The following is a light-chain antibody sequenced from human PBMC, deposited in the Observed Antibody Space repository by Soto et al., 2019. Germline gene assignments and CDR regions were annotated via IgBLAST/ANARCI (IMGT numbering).Light chain of an antibody. CDR2: GNN. Sequence: QSVLTQPPSASGTPGQTVTISSSGSSSNIGTNYVSWYQQLPGTAPKLLIYGNNQRPSGVPDRFSGSRSGTSASLAISGLXXXXEADYYCAAWDDSLSGVVFGGGTKLTVL. V-gene: IGLV1-47*01. CDR3: AAWDDSLSGVV. CDR1: SSNIGTNY. J-gene: IGLJ3*02.